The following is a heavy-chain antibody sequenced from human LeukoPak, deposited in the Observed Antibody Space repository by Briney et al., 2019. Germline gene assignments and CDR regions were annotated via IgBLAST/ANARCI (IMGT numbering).Heavy chain of an antibody. CDR1: GYTFTGYN. CDR2: INPNSGGT. D-gene: IGHD3-10*01. Sequence: ASVKVSCKACGYTFTGYNMHWVRHAPGQGLEWMGWINPNSGGTNYAQKFQGRVTMTRDTSISTAYMELSRLRSDDTAVYYCARTYYYGSDPFDPWGQGTLVTVSS. V-gene: IGHV1-2*02. CDR3: ARTYYYGSDPFDP. J-gene: IGHJ5*02.